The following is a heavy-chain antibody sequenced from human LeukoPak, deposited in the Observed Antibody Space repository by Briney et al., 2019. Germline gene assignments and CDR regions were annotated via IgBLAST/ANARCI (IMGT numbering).Heavy chain of an antibody. CDR3: ARNFYYYYYMDV. CDR2: ISSSSSYI. CDR1: GFTFSSYS. J-gene: IGHJ6*03. V-gene: IGHV3-21*01. Sequence: PGGSLRLSCAASGFTFSSYSMNWVRQAPGKGLEWVSSISSSSSYIYYADSVKGRFTISRDNAKNPLYLQMNSLRAEDTAVYYCARNFYYYYYMDVWGKGTTVTVSS.